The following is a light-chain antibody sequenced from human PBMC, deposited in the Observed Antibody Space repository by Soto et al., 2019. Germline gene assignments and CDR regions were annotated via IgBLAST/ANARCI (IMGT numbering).Light chain of an antibody. CDR2: GAS. CDR1: QSVSSN. J-gene: IGKJ5*01. V-gene: IGKV3D-15*01. CDR3: QQRSNWPPIT. Sequence: IVMTQSPATLSVSPGERATLSCRASQSVSSNLAWYQQKPGQAPRLLIYGASTRASGVPVRFSGSGSGTDFTLTISSLESEDFAVYYCQQRSNWPPITFGQGTRLEI.